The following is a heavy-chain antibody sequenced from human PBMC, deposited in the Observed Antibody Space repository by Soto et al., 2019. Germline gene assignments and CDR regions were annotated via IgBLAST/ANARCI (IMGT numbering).Heavy chain of an antibody. CDR1: GYTFTANY. V-gene: IGHV1-2*02. D-gene: IGHD3-3*01. Sequence: QVQLVQSGAEVTKPGASVKVSCKASGYTFTANYVHWVRQAPGQGLEWMGWINPHTGGTDYAQTFQGRVTMTRDTSISTAYMVLSRLTSDDTAVYYCARYQYWSGYLDAWGKGTTVTVSS. CDR3: ARYQYWSGYLDA. CDR2: INPHTGGT. J-gene: IGHJ6*03.